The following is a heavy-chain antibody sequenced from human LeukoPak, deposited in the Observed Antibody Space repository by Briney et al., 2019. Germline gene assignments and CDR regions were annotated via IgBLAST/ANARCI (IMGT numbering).Heavy chain of an antibody. CDR1: GDSISSSNYY. CDR3: ATSYGGHGNVFDY. J-gene: IGHJ4*02. D-gene: IGHD4-23*01. CDR2: VYYSGST. V-gene: IGHV4-39*01. Sequence: MASETLSLTCTVSGDSISSSNYYWGWIRQPPGKGLEWIGNVYYSGSTFYNPSLKCRVTISVDTSKNQFSLKLGSVTAADTAVYYCATSYGGHGNVFDYWGQGTLVTVSS.